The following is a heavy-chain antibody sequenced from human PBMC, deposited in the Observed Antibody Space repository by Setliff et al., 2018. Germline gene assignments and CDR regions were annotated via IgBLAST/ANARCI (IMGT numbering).Heavy chain of an antibody. CDR3: AGSRNRYFDY. J-gene: IGHJ4*02. V-gene: IGHV3-74*01. Sequence: GGSLRLSCAASGFTFSSYWMHWVRQAPGKGLVCVSRINSDGSSTSYADSVKGRFTISRDNAKNTLYLQMNSLRAEDTAVYYCAGSRNRYFDYWGQGTLVTVSS. CDR1: GFTFSSYW. CDR2: INSDGSST.